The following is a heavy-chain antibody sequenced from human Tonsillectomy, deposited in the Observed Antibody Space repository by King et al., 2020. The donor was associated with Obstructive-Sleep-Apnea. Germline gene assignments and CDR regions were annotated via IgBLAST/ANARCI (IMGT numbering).Heavy chain of an antibody. V-gene: IGHV3-30*18. D-gene: IGHD2-21*01. CDR2: ISYDGSNE. Sequence: VQLVESGGGVVQPGRSLSLSCAASGFNFSSYGMHWVRQAPGKGLEWVGLISYDGSNEYHVDSVKGRFTISRDNSKKMLYLQMNSLRPEVTAVYYCAKDWGPQCGGGTCSLGYWGQGALVTVSS. CDR3: AKDWGPQCGGGTCSLGY. J-gene: IGHJ4*02. CDR1: GFNFSSYG.